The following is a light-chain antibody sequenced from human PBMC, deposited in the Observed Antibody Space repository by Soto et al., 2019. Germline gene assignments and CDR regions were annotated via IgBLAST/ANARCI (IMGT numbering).Light chain of an antibody. CDR3: QQYETFSGT. CDR1: QSVSGW. J-gene: IGKJ1*01. CDR2: DPS. V-gene: IGKV1-5*01. Sequence: DIRMNQSPSTLSASAGDTVTVTCRASQSVSGWLAWYQQKLGEAPKLLIYDPSALPRGVPSRFSGSGSGTKYTPTIASLQPDDFATYYCQQYETFSGTFGPGTKVEI.